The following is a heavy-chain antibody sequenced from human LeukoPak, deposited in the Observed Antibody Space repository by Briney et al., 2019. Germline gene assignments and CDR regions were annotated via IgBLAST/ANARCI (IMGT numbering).Heavy chain of an antibody. Sequence: SETLSLSCTVSGGSINSYYWTWIRQPPGKGLEWIGYINYSGSSHYNPTLKSRVTLSVDTSKNQFSLKLTSVTAADTAVYYCARFATRDFDFWGQGSLVAVSS. J-gene: IGHJ4*02. CDR1: GGSINSYY. CDR3: ARFATRDFDF. CDR2: INYSGSS. D-gene: IGHD2-2*01. V-gene: IGHV4-59*12.